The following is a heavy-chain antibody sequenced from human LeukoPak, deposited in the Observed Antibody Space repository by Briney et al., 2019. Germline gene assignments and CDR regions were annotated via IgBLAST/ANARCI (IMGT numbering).Heavy chain of an antibody. V-gene: IGHV3-74*01. CDR2: INSDGSST. CDR3: ARVHDYGELDY. J-gene: IGHJ4*02. Sequence: GGSLRLSCAASGFTFSSYWMHWVRQAPGKGLVWVSRINSDGSSTGYADSVKGRFTISRDNAKNTLYLQMNSLRAEDTAVYYCARVHDYGELDYWGQGTLVTVSS. CDR1: GFTFSSYW. D-gene: IGHD4-17*01.